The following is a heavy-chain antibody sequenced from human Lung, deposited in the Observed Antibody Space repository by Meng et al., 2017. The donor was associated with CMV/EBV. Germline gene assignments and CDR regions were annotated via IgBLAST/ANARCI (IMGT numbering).Heavy chain of an antibody. CDR1: GYTFSSYG. V-gene: IGHV1-18*01. CDR3: ARDFYEYDNSGYYDDTFDI. D-gene: IGHD3-22*01. J-gene: IGHJ3*02. CDR2: IGGYDGRT. Sequence: ASXXVSXKASGYTFSSYGISWVRQAPGQGLEWMGWIGGYDGRTNYRQKFKGRVTVTRDTSTSTAYMEVRSLGSDDTAVYYCARDFYEYDNSGYYDDTFDIWGQGXMVTVSS.